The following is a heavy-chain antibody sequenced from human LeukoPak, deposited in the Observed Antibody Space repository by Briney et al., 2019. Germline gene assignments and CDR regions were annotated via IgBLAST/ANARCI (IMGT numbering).Heavy chain of an antibody. D-gene: IGHD1-26*01. V-gene: IGHV3-23*01. CDR2: ISGSGGST. J-gene: IGHJ5*02. CDR1: GFTFSSYG. CDR3: AKGPYSGFS. Sequence: HPGGSLRLSCAASGFTFSSYGMSWVRQAPGKGLGWVSAISGSGGSTYYADSVKGRFTISRDNSKNTLYLQMNSLRAEDTAVYYCAKGPYSGFSWGQGTLVTVSS.